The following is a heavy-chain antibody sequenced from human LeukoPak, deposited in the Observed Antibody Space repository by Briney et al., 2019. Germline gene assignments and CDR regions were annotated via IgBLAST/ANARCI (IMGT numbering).Heavy chain of an antibody. J-gene: IGHJ4*02. V-gene: IGHV3-7*03. CDR3: ARSRGAGPAAYFDY. CDR2: IEKHGSAD. D-gene: IGHD6-19*01. Sequence: SGGSLRLSCVGSGFNFSPYWMSWVRQAPGKGLEWLANIEKHGSADYYVDSVKGRFTISRDNAKNSLSLQMSSLRAEDTAVYCCARSRGAGPAAYFDYWGQGTLITVSS. CDR1: GFNFSPYW.